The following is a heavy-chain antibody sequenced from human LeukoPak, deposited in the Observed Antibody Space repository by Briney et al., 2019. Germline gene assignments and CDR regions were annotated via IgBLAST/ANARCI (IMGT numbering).Heavy chain of an antibody. CDR2: IYYSGST. CDR1: GGSISSSSYY. V-gene: IGHV4-39*01. D-gene: IGHD6-13*01. J-gene: IGHJ3*02. Sequence: SETLSLTCTVSGGSISSSSYYWGWIRQPPGKGLEWIGSIYYSGSTYYNPSLKSRVTISVDTSKNQFSLKLSSVTAADTAVYYCARRPMGRAAAGISAFDIWGQGTMVTVSS. CDR3: ARRPMGRAAAGISAFDI.